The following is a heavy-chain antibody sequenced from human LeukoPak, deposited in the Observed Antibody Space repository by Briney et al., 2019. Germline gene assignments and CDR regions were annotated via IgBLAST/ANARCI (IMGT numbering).Heavy chain of an antibody. J-gene: IGHJ4*02. D-gene: IGHD2-15*01. CDR3: VRGLRPNYSVFDY. CDR2: VDSGGSGP. CDR1: GFTFDDYA. Sequence: QSGGSLRLSCAASGFTFDDYAMHWVRQAPGKGLVWVSRVDSGGSGPIYVDSVKGRFTISRDNAKNTVYLQINSLGAEDAGVYYCVRGLRPNYSVFDYWGQGTLVTVSS. V-gene: IGHV3-74*01.